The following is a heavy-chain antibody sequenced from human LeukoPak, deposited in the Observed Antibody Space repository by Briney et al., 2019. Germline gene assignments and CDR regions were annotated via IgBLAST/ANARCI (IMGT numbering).Heavy chain of an antibody. Sequence: GGSLRLSCAASGFTFNSYSMNWVRQAQGKGLEWVSYISSSSSTIYYADSVKGRFTISRDNAKNPLYLQMNSLRAEDTAVYYCATALTDLDYWGQGTLVTVSS. CDR3: ATALTDLDY. J-gene: IGHJ4*02. V-gene: IGHV3-48*04. CDR2: ISSSSSTI. CDR1: GFTFNSYS.